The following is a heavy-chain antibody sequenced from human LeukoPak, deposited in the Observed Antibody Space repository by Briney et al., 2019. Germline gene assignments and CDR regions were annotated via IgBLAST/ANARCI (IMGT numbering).Heavy chain of an antibody. V-gene: IGHV3-21*01. J-gene: IGHJ4*02. D-gene: IGHD2-8*01. CDR3: ARSHWPLKYGECEGIEY. CDR2: ITTSSKYI. Sequence: PGGSLRLSRAASGFTFSNAWMNWVRQAPGKGLEWVSYITTSSKYIYYADSVRGRFTISRDNAKNSLFLQMDSLRADDTAIYYCARSHWPLKYGECEGIEYWGQGALVTVSS. CDR1: GFTFSNAW.